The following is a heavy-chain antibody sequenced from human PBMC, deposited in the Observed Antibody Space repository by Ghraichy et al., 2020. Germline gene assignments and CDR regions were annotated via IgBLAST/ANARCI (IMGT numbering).Heavy chain of an antibody. CDR3: AKDQGYGGNDDAFDI. CDR2: ISGIDGGT. Sequence: GSLRLSCAASGFTFSNSAMSWVRQAPGKGLEWVSTISGIDGGTYYADSVKGRFTISRDNSKNTLYVQMNSLRAEDTAVYYCAKDQGYGGNDDAFDIWGQGTMVTVSS. D-gene: IGHD4-23*01. J-gene: IGHJ3*02. CDR1: GFTFSNSA. V-gene: IGHV3-23*01.